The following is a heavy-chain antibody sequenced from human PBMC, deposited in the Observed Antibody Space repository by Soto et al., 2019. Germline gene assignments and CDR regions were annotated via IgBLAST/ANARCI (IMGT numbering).Heavy chain of an antibody. Sequence: QVQLVQSGAEVKKPGSSVKVSCKASGGTFSSYTISWVRQAPGQGLEWMGRIIPILGIANYAQKFQGRVTSTADKTTSTAYMELSSLRSEDTAVYYCARDYGDYPYWGQGTLVTVSS. CDR3: ARDYGDYPY. D-gene: IGHD4-17*01. V-gene: IGHV1-69*02. CDR1: GGTFSSYT. J-gene: IGHJ4*02. CDR2: IIPILGIA.